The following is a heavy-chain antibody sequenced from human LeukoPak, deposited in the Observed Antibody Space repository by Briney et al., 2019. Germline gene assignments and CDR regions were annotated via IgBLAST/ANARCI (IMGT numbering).Heavy chain of an antibody. CDR2: INPNSGGT. CDR1: GYTSTGYY. CDR3: ARDYRAAGSVDY. Sequence: GASVKVSCKASGYTSTGYYMHWVRQAPGQGLEWMGWINPNSGGTNYAQQFQGRVTMTTDTSISTAYMELSRLRSDDTAMYYCARDYRAAGSVDYWGQGTLVTVSS. J-gene: IGHJ4*02. D-gene: IGHD6-13*01. V-gene: IGHV1-2*02.